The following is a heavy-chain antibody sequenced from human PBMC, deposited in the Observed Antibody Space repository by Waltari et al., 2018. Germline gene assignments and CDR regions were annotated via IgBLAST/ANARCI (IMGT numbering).Heavy chain of an antibody. J-gene: IGHJ6*02. CDR1: GGSFSGYY. CDR3: ARGVVGATRYYYYGMDV. V-gene: IGHV4-34*01. CDR2: IKHSGST. Sequence: QVQLQQWGAGLLKPSETLSLTCAVYGGSFSGYYWSWIRQPPGKGLEWIGEIKHSGSTNYNPSLKSRVTISVDTSKNQFSLKLSSVTAADTAVYYCARGVVGATRYYYYGMDVWGQGTTVTVSS. D-gene: IGHD1-26*01.